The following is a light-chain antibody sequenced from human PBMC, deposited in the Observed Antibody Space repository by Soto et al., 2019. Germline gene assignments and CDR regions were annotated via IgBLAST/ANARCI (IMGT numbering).Light chain of an antibody. V-gene: IGKV4-1*01. J-gene: IGKJ1*01. Sequence: DIVMTQSPDSLAVSLGERATINCKSSQSVLYSSNNKNYLAWYQQKPGQSPKLLIYWASTRESVVPDRFTGSRCWTDLPCTCRRPEAADVAVYFCQQYYNSWTFGQGNKVDI. CDR3: QQYYNSWT. CDR1: QSVLYSSNNKNY. CDR2: WAS.